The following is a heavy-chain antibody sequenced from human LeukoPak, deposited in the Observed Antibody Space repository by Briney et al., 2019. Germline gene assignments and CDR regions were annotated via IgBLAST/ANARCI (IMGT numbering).Heavy chain of an antibody. J-gene: IGHJ4*02. CDR1: GFTFSTHW. Sequence: GGSLRLSYATAGFTFSTHWMIWVRQAPGKGLEWVANINPDGSDKQYLDSVKGRFTISRDSARNSLYLQMNSLRAEDTAVYYCVSGSGWIFDYWGQGTLVTVSS. CDR3: VSGSGWIFDY. D-gene: IGHD6-25*01. V-gene: IGHV3-7*01. CDR2: INPDGSDK.